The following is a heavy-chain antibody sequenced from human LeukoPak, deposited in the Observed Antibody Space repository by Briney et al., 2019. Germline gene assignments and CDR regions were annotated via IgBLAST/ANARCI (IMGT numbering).Heavy chain of an antibody. CDR1: GFTFSSYW. CDR3: AKDGGLWVSAHWGDS. D-gene: IGHD7-27*01. J-gene: IGHJ4*02. Sequence: GGSLRLFCAASGFTFSSYWMSWVRQAPGKGLEWVANIKQDGSQKYYVDSVKGRFSISRDNAKNSLYLQMNSLRAEDTAVYYCAKDGGLWVSAHWGDSWGRGTLVTVSS. V-gene: IGHV3-7*03. CDR2: IKQDGSQK.